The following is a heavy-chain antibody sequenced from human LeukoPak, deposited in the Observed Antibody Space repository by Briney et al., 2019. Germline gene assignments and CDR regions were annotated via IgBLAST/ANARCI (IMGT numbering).Heavy chain of an antibody. CDR3: ARDLGCSSTSCPTDYGMDV. D-gene: IGHD2-2*01. V-gene: IGHV1-2*04. CDR2: INPNSGGT. CDR1: GYTLTGYY. Sequence: ASVKVSCKASGYTLTGYYMHWVRQAPGQGLEWMGWINPNSGGTNYAQKFQGWVTMTRDTSISTAYMELSRLRSDDTAVYYCARDLGCSSTSCPTDYGMDVWGQGTTVTVSS. J-gene: IGHJ6*02.